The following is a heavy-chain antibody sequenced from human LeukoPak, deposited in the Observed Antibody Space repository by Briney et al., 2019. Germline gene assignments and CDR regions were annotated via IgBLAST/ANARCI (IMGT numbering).Heavy chain of an antibody. Sequence: GGSLRRSCAASAFTFSCFAMSWVRQAPGQGLEWVSAISGSGDSNYYTDSVKGRFNISRENSKNTVYLQMNSLRAEDTAVYYCAKDITYYYGSGSYYKADYFDYWGQGTLVTVSS. CDR1: AFTFSCFA. CDR2: ISGSGDSN. J-gene: IGHJ4*02. CDR3: AKDITYYYGSGSYYKADYFDY. V-gene: IGHV3-23*01. D-gene: IGHD3-10*01.